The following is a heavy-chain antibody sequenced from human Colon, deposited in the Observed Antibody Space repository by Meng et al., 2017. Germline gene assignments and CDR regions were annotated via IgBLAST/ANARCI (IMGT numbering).Heavy chain of an antibody. CDR3: ATRFDSAGND. D-gene: IGHD6-19*01. Sequence: GESLKISCVGSGFAFSDSWMSWVRQAPGKGLEWLANIFKDGSTKFYLDSVKGRFTISRDNAKSSVFLQMNSLTVEDTAVYYCATRFDSAGNDWGQGTLVTVSS. J-gene: IGHJ4*02. V-gene: IGHV3-7*01. CDR2: IFKDGSTK. CDR1: GFAFSDSW.